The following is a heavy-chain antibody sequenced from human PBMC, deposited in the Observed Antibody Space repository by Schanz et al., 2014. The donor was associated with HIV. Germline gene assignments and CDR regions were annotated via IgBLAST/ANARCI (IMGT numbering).Heavy chain of an antibody. CDR1: GGSIDNYY. Sequence: QVQLQESGPGLVNPSETLSLSCTVSGGSIDNYYWSWIRQPAGKGLEYIGRIYPSGITNYNPSVKSRITMSVDTSKNQFSLNLKSMTAADTAVYYCARADGLWEPHSYWGQGTLVTVSS. CDR3: ARADGLWEPHSY. J-gene: IGHJ4*02. D-gene: IGHD1-26*01. V-gene: IGHV4-4*07. CDR2: IYPSGIT.